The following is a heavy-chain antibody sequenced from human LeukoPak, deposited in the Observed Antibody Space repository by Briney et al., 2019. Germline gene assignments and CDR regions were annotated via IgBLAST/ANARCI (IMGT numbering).Heavy chain of an antibody. CDR3: ARSMYSAKSPAFDY. V-gene: IGHV3-66*01. J-gene: IGHJ4*02. Sequence: GGSLRLSCAASGFTVSSNYVSWVRQAPGKGLEWVSVIYSGESTHYADSVKGRFTISRDNSKNTLYLQMNSPRAEDTAVYYCARSMYSAKSPAFDYWGQGTLVTVSS. D-gene: IGHD1-26*01. CDR2: IYSGEST. CDR1: GFTVSSNY.